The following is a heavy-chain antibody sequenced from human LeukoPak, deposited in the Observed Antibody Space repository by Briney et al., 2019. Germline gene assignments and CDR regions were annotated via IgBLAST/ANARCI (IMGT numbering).Heavy chain of an antibody. CDR2: IYPGDSDT. J-gene: IGHJ6*03. CDR1: GYSFSTCW. D-gene: IGHD1-1*01. Sequence: GESLKISCQGSGYSFSTCWIGWVRQVPGKGLEWMGIIYPGDSDTRYSPSFQGQVTISADKSISTAYLQWSSLKASDTAMYYCARTGQPSFYRYMDVWGKGTTVTVSS. V-gene: IGHV5-51*01. CDR3: ARTGQPSFYRYMDV.